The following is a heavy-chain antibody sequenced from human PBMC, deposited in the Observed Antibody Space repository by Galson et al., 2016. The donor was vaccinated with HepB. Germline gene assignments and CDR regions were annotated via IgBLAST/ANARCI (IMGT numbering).Heavy chain of an antibody. CDR1: GFTFSQYY. D-gene: IGHD3-22*01. Sequence: SLRLSCAASGFTFSQYYIIWIRQAPGKGLEWLSYINNSGNSIYYADSVKGRFTISRDNAKNSVYLQMSSLRAEDTDVYYCARGPFYYDSSGYYSLYYYGMDVWGQGTTVTVSS. J-gene: IGHJ6*02. V-gene: IGHV3-11*04. CDR3: ARGPFYYDSSGYYSLYYYGMDV. CDR2: INNSGNSI.